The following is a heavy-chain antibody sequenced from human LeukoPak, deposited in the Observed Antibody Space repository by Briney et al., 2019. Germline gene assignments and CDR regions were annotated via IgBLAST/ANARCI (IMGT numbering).Heavy chain of an antibody. CDR3: AKDTLRSFGGVPYYFDY. D-gene: IGHD3-16*01. J-gene: IGHJ4*02. V-gene: IGHV3-23*01. Sequence: TGGSLRLSCAASGFTFSTYNMNWVRQAPGKGLEWVSAISGSGGSTYYADSVKGRFTISRDNSKNTLYLQMNSLRAEDTAVYYCAKDTLRSFGGVPYYFDYWGQGTLVTVSS. CDR1: GFTFSTYN. CDR2: ISGSGGST.